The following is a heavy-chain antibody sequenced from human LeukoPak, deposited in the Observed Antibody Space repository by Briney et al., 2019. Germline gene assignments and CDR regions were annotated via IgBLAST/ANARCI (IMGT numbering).Heavy chain of an antibody. V-gene: IGHV4-59*08. CDR1: GASISSYY. D-gene: IGHD3-16*01. Sequence: SETLSLTCTVSGASISSYYWSWIRQPPGKGLEWIGYIYDSGSTNYNPSLNGRVTISVDRSKNHFSLKVNSVTAADTALYYCARQMHLGGMGIWGQGTTVTVSS. CDR3: ARQMHLGGMGI. CDR2: IYDSGST. J-gene: IGHJ6*02.